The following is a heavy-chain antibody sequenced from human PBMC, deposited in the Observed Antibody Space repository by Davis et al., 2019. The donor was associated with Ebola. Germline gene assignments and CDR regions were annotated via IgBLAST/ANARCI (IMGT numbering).Heavy chain of an antibody. Sequence: SVKVSCKASGGTFSSYAISWVRQAPGQGLEWMGGIIPIFGTANYAQKFQGRVTITADKSTSTAYMELSSLRSEDTAVYYCARGLRGVTPAYYYYGMDVWGQGTTVTVSS. J-gene: IGHJ6*02. CDR1: GGTFSSYA. CDR3: ARGLRGVTPAYYYYGMDV. CDR2: IIPIFGTA. V-gene: IGHV1-69*06. D-gene: IGHD3-10*01.